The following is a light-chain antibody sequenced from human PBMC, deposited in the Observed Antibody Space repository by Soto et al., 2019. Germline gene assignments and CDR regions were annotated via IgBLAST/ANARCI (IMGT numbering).Light chain of an antibody. J-gene: IGLJ1*01. V-gene: IGLV2-14*01. CDR3: SSYTSGSSLGV. CDR2: DVS. CDR1: NSDVGGYNY. Sequence: QSVLTQPASVSGSPGQSITISCTGTNSDVGGYNYVSWYQQHPGKAPKLMIYDVSNRPSGVSNRFSGSKSGNTASLTISGLQAEDEADYYCSSYTSGSSLGVFGTGTKLTVL.